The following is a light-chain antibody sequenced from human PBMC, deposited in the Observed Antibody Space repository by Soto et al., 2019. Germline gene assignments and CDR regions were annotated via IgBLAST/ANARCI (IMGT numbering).Light chain of an antibody. Sequence: QSGLTQPSSVSGGPGQRVTISCTGSSPNIGAGYEVHWYQQLPGTAPKLLIYGNNNRPSWVPDRFSGSKSGTSASLAITGLQAEDEADYYCQSYDSSLSGYVFGIGTKLTVL. CDR1: SPNIGAGYE. V-gene: IGLV1-40*01. J-gene: IGLJ1*01. CDR3: QSYDSSLSGYV. CDR2: GNN.